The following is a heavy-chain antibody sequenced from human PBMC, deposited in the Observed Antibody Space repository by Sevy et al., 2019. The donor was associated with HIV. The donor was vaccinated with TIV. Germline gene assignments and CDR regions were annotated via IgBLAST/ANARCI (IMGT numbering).Heavy chain of an antibody. J-gene: IGHJ3*02. CDR1: GFTFDDYA. CDR3: AKDSYSSGWYYAFDI. V-gene: IGHV3-9*01. CDR2: ISWNSGSI. Sequence: GGCLRLSCAASGFTFDDYAMHCVRQAPGKGLEWVSGISWNSGSIGYADSVKGRFTISRDNAKNSLYLQMNSLRAEDTALYYCAKDSYSSGWYYAFDIWGQLTMVTVSS. D-gene: IGHD6-19*01.